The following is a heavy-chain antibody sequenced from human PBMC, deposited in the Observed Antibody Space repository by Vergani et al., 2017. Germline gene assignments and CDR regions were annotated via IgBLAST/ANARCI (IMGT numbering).Heavy chain of an antibody. J-gene: IGHJ5*02. CDR3: AKGGGVLRFLNWFDL. CDR1: GFTFDDYA. V-gene: IGHV3-9*01. Sequence: EVQLVESGGGLVQPGRSLRLSCAASGFTFDDYAMHWVRQAPGKGLEWVSGISWNSNNIGYADSVKGRFTISRDNAKNSLYLQMNSLRVEDTALYYCAKGGGVLRFLNWFDLWGQGTLVTVSS. D-gene: IGHD3-3*01. CDR2: ISWNSNNI.